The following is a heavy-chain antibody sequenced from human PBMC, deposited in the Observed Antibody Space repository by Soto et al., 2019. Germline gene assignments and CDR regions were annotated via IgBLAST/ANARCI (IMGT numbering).Heavy chain of an antibody. J-gene: IGHJ6*02. D-gene: IGHD4-4*01. CDR2: IDPSDSYT. CDR1: GYSFTSYW. V-gene: IGHV5-10-1*01. Sequence: GESLKISCKGSGYSFTSYWISWVRQMPGKGLEWMGRIDPSDSYTNYSPSFQGHVTISADKSISTAYLQWSSLKASDTAMYYCERSILAVTTDYYYYGMDVWGQGTTVTVSS. CDR3: ERSILAVTTDYYYYGMDV.